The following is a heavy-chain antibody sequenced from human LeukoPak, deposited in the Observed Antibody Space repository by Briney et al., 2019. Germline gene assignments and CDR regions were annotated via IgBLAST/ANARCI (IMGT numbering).Heavy chain of an antibody. Sequence: SETLSLTCTVSGGSISSSSYYWGWIRQPPGKGPEWIGSIYYSGSTYYNPSLKSRVTISVDTSKNQFSLKLSSVTAADTAVYYCARCRYGDYPYYYYYYMDVWGKGTTVTVSS. J-gene: IGHJ6*03. CDR1: GGSISSSSYY. CDR3: ARCRYGDYPYYYYYYMDV. CDR2: IYYSGST. V-gene: IGHV4-39*07. D-gene: IGHD4-17*01.